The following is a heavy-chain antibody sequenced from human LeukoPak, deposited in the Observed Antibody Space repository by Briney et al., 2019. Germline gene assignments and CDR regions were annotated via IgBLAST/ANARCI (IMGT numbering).Heavy chain of an antibody. CDR2: MYNSVSI. Sequence: SSETLSLTCVVSGYSIRNGDYWGWIRQSPGKGLEWIASMYNSVSIHYNPSLKSRVTILVDTSKNEFSLKMRSVPAADTAVYYCARNSSSGFFDYWGQGTLATVSS. CDR1: GYSIRNGDY. V-gene: IGHV4-38-2*01. CDR3: ARNSSSGFFDY. D-gene: IGHD6-6*01. J-gene: IGHJ4*02.